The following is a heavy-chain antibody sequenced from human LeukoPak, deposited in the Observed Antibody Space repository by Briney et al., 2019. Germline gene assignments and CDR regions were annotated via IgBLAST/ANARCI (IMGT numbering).Heavy chain of an antibody. Sequence: GGSLRLSCAASGFTFDDYAMHWVRQAPGKGLEWVSLISWDGGSTYYADSVKGRFTISRDNSKNSLYLQMNSLRAEDTALYYCAKAGSGYSVYYFDYWGQGTLVTVSS. V-gene: IGHV3-43D*04. CDR1: GFTFDDYA. CDR3: AKAGSGYSVYYFDY. J-gene: IGHJ4*02. CDR2: ISWDGGST. D-gene: IGHD3-22*01.